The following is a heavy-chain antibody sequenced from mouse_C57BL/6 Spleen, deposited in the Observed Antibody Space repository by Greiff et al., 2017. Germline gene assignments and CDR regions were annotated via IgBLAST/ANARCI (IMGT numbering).Heavy chain of an antibody. D-gene: IGHD2-3*01. Sequence: QVQLKQSGAELVMPGASVKLSCKASGYTFTSYWMHWVKQRPGQGLEWIGEIDPSDSYTNYNQKFKGKSTLTVDKSSSTAYMQLSSLTSEDSSVYYCARHCDGFDYWGQGTTLTVSS. CDR1: GYTFTSYW. CDR2: IDPSDSYT. CDR3: ARHCDGFDY. J-gene: IGHJ2*01. V-gene: IGHV1-69*01.